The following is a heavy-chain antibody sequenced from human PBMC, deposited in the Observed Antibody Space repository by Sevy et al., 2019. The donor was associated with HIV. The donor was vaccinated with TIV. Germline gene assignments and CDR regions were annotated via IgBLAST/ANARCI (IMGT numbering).Heavy chain of an antibody. Sequence: ASVDVSCKASGYTFTSYGISWVRQAPGQGLEWMGWISAYNGNTNYAQKLQGRFTMTTDTSTSTAYMELRSLRSDDTAVYYCASVRRLELRWDYYYYGMDVWGQGTTVTVSS. D-gene: IGHD1-7*01. CDR1: GYTFTSYG. CDR3: ASVRRLELRWDYYYYGMDV. V-gene: IGHV1-18*01. J-gene: IGHJ6*02. CDR2: ISAYNGNT.